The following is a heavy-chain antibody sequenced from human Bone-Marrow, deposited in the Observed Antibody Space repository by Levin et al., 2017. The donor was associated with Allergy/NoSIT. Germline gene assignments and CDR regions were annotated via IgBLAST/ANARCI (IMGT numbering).Heavy chain of an antibody. J-gene: IGHJ2*01. CDR3: AKDKSPASYWYFDL. CDR2: ISWNGDFI. D-gene: IGHD2-15*01. Sequence: HAGGSLRLSCAASGFTFDNYAIHWVRQAPGKGLEWVSSISWNGDFIGYADSVKGRFTMSRDNARNSVYLQMNSLTIEDTAFYYCAKDKSPASYWYFDLWGRGSLVTVSS. V-gene: IGHV3-9*01. CDR1: GFTFDNYA.